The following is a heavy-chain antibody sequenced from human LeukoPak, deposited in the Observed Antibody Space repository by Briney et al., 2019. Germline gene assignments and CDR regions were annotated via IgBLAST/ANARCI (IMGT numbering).Heavy chain of an antibody. CDR2: IYHSGST. V-gene: IGHV4-4*02. D-gene: IGHD3-16*02. CDR1: GGSISSSNW. Sequence: PSETLSLTCAVSGGSISSSNWWSWVRQPPGKGLEWIGEIYHSGSTNYNPSLKSRVTISVDKSKNQFSLKLSSVTAADTAVYYCARVVRDYVWGSYRFPDYWGQGTLVTVSS. J-gene: IGHJ4*02. CDR3: ARVVRDYVWGSYRFPDY.